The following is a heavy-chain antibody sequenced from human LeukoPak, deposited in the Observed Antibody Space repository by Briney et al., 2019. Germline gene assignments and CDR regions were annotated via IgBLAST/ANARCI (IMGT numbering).Heavy chain of an antibody. CDR1: GGSFSGYD. J-gene: IGHJ4*02. V-gene: IGHV4-59*01. CDR3: AREDSGSYHPFDY. Sequence: SETLSLTCAVSGGSFSGYDWSWIRQPPGKGLEWIGYIYYSGSTNYNPSLKSRVTISVDTSKNQFSLKLSSVTAADTAVYYCAREDSGSYHPFDYWGRGTLVTVSS. D-gene: IGHD1-26*01. CDR2: IYYSGST.